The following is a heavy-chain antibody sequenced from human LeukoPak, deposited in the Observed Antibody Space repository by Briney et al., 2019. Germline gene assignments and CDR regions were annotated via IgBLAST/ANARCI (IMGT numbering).Heavy chain of an antibody. CDR2: IIPIFGTA. V-gene: IGHV1-69*13. CDR3: ARGSHYGSGSYYSNFDY. CDR1: GGTFSSYA. J-gene: IGHJ4*02. D-gene: IGHD3-10*01. Sequence: SAKVSCTASGGTFSSYAISWVRQAPGQGLEWMGGIIPIFGTANYAQKFQGRVTITADESTSTAYMELSSLRSEDTAVYYCARGSHYGSGSYYSNFDYWGQGTLVTVSS.